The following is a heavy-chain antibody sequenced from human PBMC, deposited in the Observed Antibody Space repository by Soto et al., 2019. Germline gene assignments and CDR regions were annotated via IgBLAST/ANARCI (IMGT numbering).Heavy chain of an antibody. D-gene: IGHD6-6*01. Sequence: ASVKISCKASGYTFTSFGITWVRQAPGQDLEWMGWISAYNGDTNYAPRLQGRVTMTTDTSTTTVYMELKNLKSDDTAVYYCARDQEYSTSGLYWFDLWGQGTLVTVSS. V-gene: IGHV1-18*04. J-gene: IGHJ5*02. CDR3: ARDQEYSTSGLYWFDL. CDR1: GYTFTSFG. CDR2: ISAYNGDT.